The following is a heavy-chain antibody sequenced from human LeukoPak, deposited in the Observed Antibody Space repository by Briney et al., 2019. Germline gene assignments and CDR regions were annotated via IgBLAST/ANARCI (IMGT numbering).Heavy chain of an antibody. V-gene: IGHV3-7*01. Sequence: GGSLRLSCAASGFTFSSYWMSWVRQAPGKGLEWVANIKQDGSEKYYVDSVKGRFTISRGNAKNSLYLQMNSLRAEDTAVYYCARGSEGYGDYQGAFDPWGQGTLVTVSS. CDR3: ARGSEGYGDYQGAFDP. CDR2: IKQDGSEK. D-gene: IGHD4-17*01. CDR1: GFTFSSYW. J-gene: IGHJ5*02.